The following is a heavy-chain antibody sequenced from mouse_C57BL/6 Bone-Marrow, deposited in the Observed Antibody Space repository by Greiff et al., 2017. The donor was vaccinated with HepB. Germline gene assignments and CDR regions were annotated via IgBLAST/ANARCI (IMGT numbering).Heavy chain of an antibody. V-gene: IGHV1-82*01. CDR2: IYPGDGDT. CDR1: GYAFSSSW. J-gene: IGHJ4*01. CDR3: ARRYNSSGYYYAMDY. Sequence: VQLQQSGPELVKPGASVKISCKASGYAFSSSWMNWVKQRPGKGLEWIGRIYPGDGDTNYNGKFKGKATLTADKSSSTAYMQLSSLTSEDSAVYFCARRYNSSGYYYAMDYWGQGTSVTVSS. D-gene: IGHD3-2*02.